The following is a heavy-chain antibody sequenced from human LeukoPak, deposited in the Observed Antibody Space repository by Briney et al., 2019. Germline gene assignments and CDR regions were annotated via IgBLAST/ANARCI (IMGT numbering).Heavy chain of an antibody. CDR3: ARRSVGGGERFDY. CDR1: GASVSSGTYY. V-gene: IGHV4-61*03. CDR2: IYYSGST. Sequence: PSETLSLTCTVSGASVSSGTYYWTWIRQPPGQGLDWIGYIYYSGSTTYNPSLKSRVTISLDTSKNHFSLKLTSVTAADTAVYYCARRSVGGGERFDYWGQGILVTVSS. D-gene: IGHD3-16*01. J-gene: IGHJ4*02.